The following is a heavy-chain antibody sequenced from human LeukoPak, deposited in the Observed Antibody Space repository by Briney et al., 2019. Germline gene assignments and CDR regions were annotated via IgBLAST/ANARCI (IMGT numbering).Heavy chain of an antibody. CDR2: ISGSGDST. J-gene: IGHJ4*02. D-gene: IGHD2-2*01. CDR3: AKDRYCSSTRCYGDFDY. V-gene: IGHV3-23*01. CDR1: GFTFSSYA. Sequence: GGSLRLSCAASGFTFSSYAMSWVRQAPGEGLEWVSGISGSGDSTFYADSVKGRFTISRDNSKNTLYLQMNSLRAEDTAVYYCAKDRYCSSTRCYGDFDYWGQGTLVTVSS.